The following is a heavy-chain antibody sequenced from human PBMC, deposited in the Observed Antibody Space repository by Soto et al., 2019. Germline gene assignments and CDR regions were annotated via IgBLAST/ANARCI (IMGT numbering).Heavy chain of an antibody. Sequence: QVQLVQSGAEVKKPGASVKVSCKASGYTFINYYVHWVRQAPGQGLEWVGIIDPNDDYTFYAEKFQGRVTMTSDAATSTLFMEVTRLTSADTAIYFCARVGVKRAKDFPSGYYNWFDTWGQGTLVTVSS. CDR3: ARVGVKRAKDFPSGYYNWFDT. D-gene: IGHD3-3*01. CDR2: IDPNDDYT. J-gene: IGHJ5*02. CDR1: GYTFINYY. V-gene: IGHV1-46*01.